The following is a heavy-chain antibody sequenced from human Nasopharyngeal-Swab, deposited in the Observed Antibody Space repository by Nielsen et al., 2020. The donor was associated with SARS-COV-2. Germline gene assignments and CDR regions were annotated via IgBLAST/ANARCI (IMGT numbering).Heavy chain of an antibody. D-gene: IGHD5-12*01. CDR3: AREESIRGYSGYDPYYIDV. J-gene: IGHJ6*03. CDR2: IIPIFGTA. V-gene: IGHV1-69*06. CDR1: EGTFSSYA. Sequence: SVKVSCKASEGTFSSYAISWVRKDPGKGLDRMGGIIPIFGTANYAQKFKQRDTITADKSTSTAYMELSSLRSEDTAVYYCAREESIRGYSGYDPYYIDVWGKGTTVTVSS.